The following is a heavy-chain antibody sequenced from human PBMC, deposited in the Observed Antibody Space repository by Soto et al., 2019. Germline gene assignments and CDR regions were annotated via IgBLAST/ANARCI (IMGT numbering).Heavy chain of an antibody. CDR2: IYSSGST. D-gene: IGHD4-17*01. V-gene: IGHV4-59*01. CDR1: GDSISDSYH. CDR3: ARDADYGSLDY. Sequence: SETLSLTCSVSGDSISDSYHWTWIRQPPGKGLEWIGYIYSSGSTDYNPSLKSRVTISVDTSKNQFSLKLKYVTAADTAVYYCARDADYGSLDYWGQGALVAVSS. J-gene: IGHJ4*02.